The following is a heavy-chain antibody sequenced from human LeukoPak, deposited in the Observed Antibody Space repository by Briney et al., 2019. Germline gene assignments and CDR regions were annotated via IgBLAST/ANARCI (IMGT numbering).Heavy chain of an antibody. J-gene: IGHJ4*02. CDR2: IDHSGST. V-gene: IGHV4-38-2*02. CDR1: GYSISSGYY. D-gene: IGHD3-22*01. Sequence: SETLSLTCTVSGYSISSGYYWNWIRQPPGKGLEWIGEIDHSGSTNYNPSLKSRVTISVDTSKNQFSLKLSSVTAADTAVYYCARHDDSSGYLSFYFDYWGQGTLVTVSS. CDR3: ARHDDSSGYLSFYFDY.